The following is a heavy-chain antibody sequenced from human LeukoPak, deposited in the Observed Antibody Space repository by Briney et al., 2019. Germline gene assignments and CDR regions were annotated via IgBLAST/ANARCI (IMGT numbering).Heavy chain of an antibody. CDR2: IYYSGST. V-gene: IGHV4-31*03. Sequence: SETLSLTCTVSGGSISSGGYYWSWIRQHPGKGLEWIGYIYYSGSTYYNPSLKSRVTISVDTSKNQFSLELSSVTAADTAVYYCARGDATATTWFDPWGQGTLVTVSS. CDR3: ARGDATATTWFDP. CDR1: GGSISSGGYY. D-gene: IGHD4-17*01. J-gene: IGHJ5*02.